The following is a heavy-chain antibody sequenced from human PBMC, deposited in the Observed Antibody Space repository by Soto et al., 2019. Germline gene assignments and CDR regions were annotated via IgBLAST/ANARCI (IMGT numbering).Heavy chain of an antibody. CDR1: GGSISSYY. CDR2: IYYTGST. CDR3: ARDRRIAVADYYYYGMDV. J-gene: IGHJ6*02. D-gene: IGHD6-19*01. Sequence: SETLSLTCTVSGGSISSYYWSWIRQPPGKGLEWIGYIYYTGSTNYNPSLKSRVTISVDTSKNQFSLKLSSVTAADTAVYYCARDRRIAVADYYYYGMDVWGQGTTVTVSS. V-gene: IGHV4-59*01.